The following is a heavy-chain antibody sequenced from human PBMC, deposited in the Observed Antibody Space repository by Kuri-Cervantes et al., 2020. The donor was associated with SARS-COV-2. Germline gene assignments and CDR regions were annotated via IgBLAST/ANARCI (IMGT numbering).Heavy chain of an antibody. Sequence: SETLSLTCAVYGGSFSGYYWSWIRQPPGKALEWIGEINHSGSTNYNPSLKSRVTISVDTSKNQFSLKLSSVTAADTAVYYCARPNIKQWLVLFGTGSAFDIWGQGTMVTVSS. J-gene: IGHJ3*02. CDR2: INHSGST. CDR3: ARPNIKQWLVLFGTGSAFDI. D-gene: IGHD6-19*01. CDR1: GGSFSGYY. V-gene: IGHV4-34*01.